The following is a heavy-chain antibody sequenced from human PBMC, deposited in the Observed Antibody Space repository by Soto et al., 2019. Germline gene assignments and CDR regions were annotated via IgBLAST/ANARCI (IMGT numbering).Heavy chain of an antibody. CDR2: ISYDGSNK. V-gene: IGHV3-30*18. CDR1: GFTFSSYG. J-gene: IGHJ4*02. CDR3: AKTGGQWEQPFDY. Sequence: QVQLVESGGGVVQPGRSLRLSCAASGFTFSSYGMHWVRQAPGKGLEWVAVISYDGSNKYYADSVKGRFTISRDNSKNTLYLQMNSLRAEDTAVYYCAKTGGQWEQPFDYWGQGTLVTVSS. D-gene: IGHD1-26*01.